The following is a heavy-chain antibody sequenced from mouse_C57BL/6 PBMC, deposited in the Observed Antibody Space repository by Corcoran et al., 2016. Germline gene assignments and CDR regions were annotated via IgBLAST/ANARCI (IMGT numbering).Heavy chain of an antibody. CDR2: INTYSGVP. CDR1: GYTFTTYG. Sequence: QIQLVQSGPELKKPGETVKISCKASGYTFTTYGMSWVKQAPGKGLKWMGWINTYSGVPTYADDFKGRFAFSLETSASTAYLQINNLKNEDTATYFCARNLRYFDHWGQGTTLTVSS. V-gene: IGHV9-3*01. CDR3: ARNLRYFDH. J-gene: IGHJ2*01.